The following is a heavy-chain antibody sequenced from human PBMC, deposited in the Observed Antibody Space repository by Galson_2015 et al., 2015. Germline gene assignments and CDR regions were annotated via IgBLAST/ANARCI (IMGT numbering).Heavy chain of an antibody. Sequence: SLRLSCAASGFTFSSYWMHWVRQAPGKGLVWVSRINSDGSSTSYADSVKGRFTISRDNAKNTLYLQMNSLRAEDTAVYYCASWGIAAAGEWPGWGYWGQGTLVTVSS. J-gene: IGHJ4*02. CDR1: GFTFSSYW. CDR2: INSDGSST. CDR3: ASWGIAAAGEWPGWGY. V-gene: IGHV3-74*01. D-gene: IGHD6-13*01.